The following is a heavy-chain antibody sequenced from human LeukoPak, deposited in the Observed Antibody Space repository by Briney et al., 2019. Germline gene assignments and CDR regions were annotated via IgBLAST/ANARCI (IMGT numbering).Heavy chain of an antibody. CDR3: ARLGITGTTLYYFDY. D-gene: IGHD1-20*01. Sequence: GESLKISCKGSGYTFTTYWIGWVRQMPGKGLEWMGIIYPGDSDTRYSPSFQGQVTISADKSISTAYLQWSSLKASDTAMFYCARLGITGTTLYYFDYWGQGTLVTVSS. CDR1: GYTFTTYW. CDR2: IYPGDSDT. J-gene: IGHJ4*02. V-gene: IGHV5-51*01.